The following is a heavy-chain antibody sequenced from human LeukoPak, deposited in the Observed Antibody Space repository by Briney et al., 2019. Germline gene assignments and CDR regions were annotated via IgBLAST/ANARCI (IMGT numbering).Heavy chain of an antibody. J-gene: IGHJ4*02. CDR1: GFAFNTYW. CDR3: ARDRGYTFDY. Sequence: GGSLRFSCAASGFAFNTYWMHWVRQAPGKGLVWVSRIKSDGSDTTYTDSVKGRFTISRDNAKNTLYLQMNSLSAEDTAMYFCARDRGYTFDYWGQGTLVTVSS. CDR2: IKSDGSDT. D-gene: IGHD3-22*01. V-gene: IGHV3-74*01.